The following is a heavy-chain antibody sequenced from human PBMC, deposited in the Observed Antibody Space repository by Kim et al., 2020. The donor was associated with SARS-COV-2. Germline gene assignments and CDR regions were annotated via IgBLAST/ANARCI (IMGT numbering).Heavy chain of an antibody. V-gene: IGHV4-38-2*01. J-gene: IGHJ4*02. Sequence: TLSLTCAVSGHPITSGYFWGWIRQSPGKGLEWIGIIYQSGTTYYNPSLKIRVSIPIETSKDQFSLRLNAVTAADTVVYYCTSKYYYDSGGYYYADWWGQGTLGTVSS. D-gene: IGHD3-22*01. CDR1: GHPITSGYF. CDR3: TSKYYYDSGGYYYADW. CDR2: IYQSGTT.